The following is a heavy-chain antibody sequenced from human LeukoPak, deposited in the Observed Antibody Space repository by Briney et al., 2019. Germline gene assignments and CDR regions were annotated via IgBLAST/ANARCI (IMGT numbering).Heavy chain of an antibody. D-gene: IGHD3-22*01. CDR2: ISSSSSYI. V-gene: IGHV3-21*01. J-gene: IGHJ4*02. CDR3: ARDYGDYYYDSSGYSDY. Sequence: PGGSLTETCAASGFTFSSYSINWVRQAPGKGLEWVSSISSSSSYIYYADSVKGRFTISRDNAKNSLYLQMNSLRAEDTAVYYCARDYGDYYYDSSGYSDYWGQGTLVTVSS. CDR1: GFTFSSYS.